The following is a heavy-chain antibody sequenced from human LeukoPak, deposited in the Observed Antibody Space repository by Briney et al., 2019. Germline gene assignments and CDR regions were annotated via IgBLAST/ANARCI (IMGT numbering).Heavy chain of an antibody. CDR3: ARGRSITLLRGVAMSDGFDI. Sequence: GGSLRLSCAASGFTFSNYGMNWVRQAPGKGLEWVSFTGTSGGYIYYGDSVKGRFTISRDNAKNLLFLQMNGLRAEDTAVYYCARGRSITLLRGVAMSDGFDIWGQGAMVAVSS. CDR1: GFTFSNYG. D-gene: IGHD3-10*01. V-gene: IGHV3-21*06. J-gene: IGHJ3*02. CDR2: TGTSGGYI.